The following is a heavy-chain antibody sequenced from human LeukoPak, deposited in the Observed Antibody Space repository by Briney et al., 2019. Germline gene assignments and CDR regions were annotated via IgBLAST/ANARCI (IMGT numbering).Heavy chain of an antibody. J-gene: IGHJ5*02. CDR2: IYYSGST. CDR1: GGSISSGGYY. CDR3: ARQNYETSSNDQNWFDP. Sequence: SQTLSLTCTVSGGSISSGGYYWSWIRQHPGKGLEWIGYIYYSGSTYYNPSLKSRVTISVDTSKNQFSLKLSSGTAADTAVYYCARQNYETSSNDQNWFDPWGQGTLVTVSS. D-gene: IGHD3-16*01. V-gene: IGHV4-31*03.